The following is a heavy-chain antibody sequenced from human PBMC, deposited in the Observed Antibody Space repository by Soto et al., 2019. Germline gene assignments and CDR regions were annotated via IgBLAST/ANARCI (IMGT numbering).Heavy chain of an antibody. D-gene: IGHD3-22*01. V-gene: IGHV3-23*01. J-gene: IGHJ4*02. Sequence: GGSLRLSCAAPAFTFNNYAMSWVRQAPGKGLEWVSGIGGSGRTTYYADSVKGRFTISRDNSNNTLFLQMNSLRAEDTAVYYCAKSRYSDSSGDFYDYWGQGTLVTVSS. CDR3: AKSRYSDSSGDFYDY. CDR2: IGGSGRTT. CDR1: AFTFNNYA.